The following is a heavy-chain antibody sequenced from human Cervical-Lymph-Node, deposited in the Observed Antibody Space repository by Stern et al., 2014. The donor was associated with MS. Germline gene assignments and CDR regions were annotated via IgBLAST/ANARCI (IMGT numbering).Heavy chain of an antibody. D-gene: IGHD3-22*01. Sequence: QVQLVQSGAEVKKPGSSVKVSCKASGGTFSSYAISWVRQAPGQGLEWMGGIIPIFGTANYAQKVQGRVTLTEDESTSTAYMELSSLRSEDTAVYYCARPTTDSSGYYYYYGMDVWGQGTTVTVSS. V-gene: IGHV1-69*01. J-gene: IGHJ6*02. CDR3: ARPTTDSSGYYYYYGMDV. CDR1: GGTFSSYA. CDR2: IIPIFGTA.